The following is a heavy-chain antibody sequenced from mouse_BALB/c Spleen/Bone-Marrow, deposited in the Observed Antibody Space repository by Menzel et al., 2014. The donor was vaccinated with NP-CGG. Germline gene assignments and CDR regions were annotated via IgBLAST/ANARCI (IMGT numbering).Heavy chain of an antibody. D-gene: IGHD4-1*01. CDR1: GYTFTSYY. J-gene: IGHJ2*01. CDR3: AREANWNFDY. V-gene: IGHV1S56*01. CDR2: IFPGIVNT. Sequence: VQLQQSGPELVKPGASVRISCKAAGYTFTSYYIHWVQHRPGQGLEWIGWIFPGIVNTKYNEKFKGKATLTADKSSSPAYVLLSSLTYEDSTVYFSAREANWNFDYWGQGTTLTVSS.